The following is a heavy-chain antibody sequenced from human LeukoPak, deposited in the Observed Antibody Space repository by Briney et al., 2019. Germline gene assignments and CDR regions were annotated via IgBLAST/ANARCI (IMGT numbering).Heavy chain of an antibody. V-gene: IGHV3-23*01. Sequence: GGSLRLSCAASGFTFSSYAMNWVRQAPGKGLEWVSGISDSGGSTNFADSVKGRFTISRDNSKNTLYLQMNSLRAEDTAVYYCAKDPVKSGTMIVLVTIDYWGQGTLVTVSS. D-gene: IGHD3-22*01. CDR2: ISDSGGST. J-gene: IGHJ4*02. CDR1: GFTFSSYA. CDR3: AKDPVKSGTMIVLVTIDY.